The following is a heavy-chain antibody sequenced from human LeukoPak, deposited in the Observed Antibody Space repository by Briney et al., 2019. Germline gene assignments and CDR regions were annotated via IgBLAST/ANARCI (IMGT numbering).Heavy chain of an antibody. V-gene: IGHV3-74*01. CDR1: GFTFSNYW. J-gene: IGHJ4*02. CDR3: TRDRSNWNDGDC. Sequence: PGGSLRLSCAASGFTFSNYWMHWVRQAPGKGLVWVSLINSDGSSTAYADSVKGRFTISRDNAKNTLHLQMNSLRVEDTAVYYCTRDRSNWNDGDCWGQGTLVTVSS. CDR2: INSDGSST. D-gene: IGHD1-20*01.